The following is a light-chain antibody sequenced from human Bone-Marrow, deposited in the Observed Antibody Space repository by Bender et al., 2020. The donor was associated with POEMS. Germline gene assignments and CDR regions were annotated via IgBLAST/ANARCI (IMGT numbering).Light chain of an antibody. V-gene: IGLV2-11*01. Sequence: QSALTQSRSVSGSPGQSVTISCTGTSYVSWYQQHPGKAPKLIIYDVSKRPSGVPDRFSGSKSGNTASLTISGLQAEDEADYYCCSYAGSNTLVFGGGTKVTVL. CDR1: SY. J-gene: IGLJ2*01. CDR2: DVS. CDR3: CSYAGSNTLV.